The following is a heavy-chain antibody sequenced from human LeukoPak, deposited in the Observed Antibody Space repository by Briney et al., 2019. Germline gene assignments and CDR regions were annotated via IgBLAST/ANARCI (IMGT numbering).Heavy chain of an antibody. J-gene: IGHJ4*02. CDR3: ARKDGDY. CDR1: GASISSFH. D-gene: IGHD6-6*01. CDR2: IYSSGSA. Sequence: SETLSLTCTVSGASISSFHWTRIRQSAGKGLEWIGLIYSSGSAIYNPSLKSRVAMSVDMTKNQLSLKLSSVTAADTAMYYCARKDGDYWGQGTLVTVSS. V-gene: IGHV4-4*07.